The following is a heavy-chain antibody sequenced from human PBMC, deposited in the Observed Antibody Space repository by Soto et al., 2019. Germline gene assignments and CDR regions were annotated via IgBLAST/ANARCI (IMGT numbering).Heavy chain of an antibody. D-gene: IGHD6-19*01. CDR1: GYNFNGYY. V-gene: IGHV1-2*02. CDR2: MNPNTGGA. J-gene: IGHJ4*02. CDR3: AKVISTIGSKQWLAQTKHQALDY. Sequence: QVNLVQSGAEMKKPGASVKVSCKASGYNFNGYYIHWVRQAPGQGLEWMGWMNPNTGGANYAQKFQGKVIMTTDTSISTAYLELRSLTSDDTAVYYCAKVISTIGSKQWLAQTKHQALDYWGQGTLVTVSS.